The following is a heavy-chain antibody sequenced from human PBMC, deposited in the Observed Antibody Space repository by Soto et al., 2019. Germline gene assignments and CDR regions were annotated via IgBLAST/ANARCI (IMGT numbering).Heavy chain of an antibody. CDR1: GFTFDDYT. D-gene: IGHD6-13*01. CDR3: AKDSSKAAAGTFFGY. CDR2: ISWDGGST. V-gene: IGHV3-43*01. J-gene: IGHJ4*02. Sequence: GGSLRLSCAASGFTFDDYTMHWVRQAPGKGLEWVSLISWDGGSTCYADSVKGRFTISRDNSKNYLYLQMNSLRTEDTAVYYWAKDSSKAAAGTFFGYWGQGTLVTVSS.